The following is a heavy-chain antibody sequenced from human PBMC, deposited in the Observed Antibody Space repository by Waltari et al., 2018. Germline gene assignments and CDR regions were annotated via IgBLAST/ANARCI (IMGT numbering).Heavy chain of an antibody. D-gene: IGHD6-19*01. V-gene: IGHV3-23*01. CDR2: LVRSGFGT. CDR1: EFTLSNRS. Sequence: DVRLSESGGGLAQPGGSLSLSCVASEFTLSNRSMHWVRQAPGKGLEWVSALVRSGFGTHYADSVKGRFAISRDNAKNTLYLQMNSLRAEDTAVYYCAKCEMYDSGWCAFFRYWGQGTLVTVSS. CDR3: AKCEMYDSGWCAFFRY. J-gene: IGHJ4*02.